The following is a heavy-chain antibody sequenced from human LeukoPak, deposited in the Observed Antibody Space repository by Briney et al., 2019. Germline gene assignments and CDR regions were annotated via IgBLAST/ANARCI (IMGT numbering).Heavy chain of an antibody. CDR1: GGSISSSNYY. CDR2: MYYSGSTY. CDR3: ARDPTRYIRRAPFGTNDAFDI. V-gene: IGHV4-39*07. D-gene: IGHD2-2*01. Sequence: SETLSLTCTVSGGSISSSNYYWDWIRQPPGKGLEWIGTMYYSGSTYYYNPSLKSRVTISVDKSKNQFSLKLSSVTAADTAVYYCARDPTRYIRRAPFGTNDAFDIWGQGTMVTVSS. J-gene: IGHJ3*02.